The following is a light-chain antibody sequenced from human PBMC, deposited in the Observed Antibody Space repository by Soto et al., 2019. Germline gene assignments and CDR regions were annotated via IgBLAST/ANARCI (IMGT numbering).Light chain of an antibody. CDR3: QQYDSSPRT. J-gene: IGKJ1*01. Sequence: EVGLTPSPGTPALSSGDRANLSCRASQSVSSSYLAWHQQKPGQAPGLLIYGASSRATGIPDRFSGSGSGTDFTLTISRLEPEDFAVYYCQQYDSSPRTFGQGTKVAIK. CDR1: QSVSSSY. V-gene: IGKV3-20*01. CDR2: GAS.